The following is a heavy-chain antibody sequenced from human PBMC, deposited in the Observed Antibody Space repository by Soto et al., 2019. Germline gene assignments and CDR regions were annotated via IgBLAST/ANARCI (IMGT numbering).Heavy chain of an antibody. V-gene: IGHV1-18*01. CDR1: GYTFTSYG. CDR3: ARDVPTVTTGGPDY. D-gene: IGHD4-17*01. J-gene: IGHJ4*02. Sequence: QGQLVPSGVEVEKPGASVKVSCKASGYTFTSYGISWVRQAPGQGLEWMGWIRAYNGNTNYAHKFQGRVTMTTDTSTSTAYMELRSLRSDDTAVYYCARDVPTVTTGGPDYGGQGTLVTVSS. CDR2: IRAYNGNT.